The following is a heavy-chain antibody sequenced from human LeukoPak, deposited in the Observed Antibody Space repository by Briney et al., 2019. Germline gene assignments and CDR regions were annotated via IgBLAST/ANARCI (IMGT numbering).Heavy chain of an antibody. Sequence: SETLSLTCTVSGASISGHYLTWIRQPPGKGLEWIGYIYTSGSTNYNPSLKSRVTISVDASKNQFSLKLSSVTAADTAVYYCARTMVAPRPYYYYMDVWGKGTTVTVSS. CDR1: GASISGHY. J-gene: IGHJ6*03. CDR2: IYTSGST. CDR3: ARTMVAPRPYYYYMDV. D-gene: IGHD3-10*01. V-gene: IGHV4-4*09.